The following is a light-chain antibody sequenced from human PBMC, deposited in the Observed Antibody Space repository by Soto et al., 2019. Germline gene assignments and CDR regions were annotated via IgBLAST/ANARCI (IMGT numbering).Light chain of an antibody. J-gene: IGKJ1*01. V-gene: IGKV3-20*01. Sequence: MTQSHASLAVSLGERASINCTSSQSVLYSSANKDYLAWYQQKFGQAPRLLIYDASRRATGIPERFSGSGSGTDFTLTINRLEPEDFAVYYCQQYVSSPTFGLGTKVDIK. CDR3: QQYVSSPT. CDR1: QSVLYSSANKDY. CDR2: DAS.